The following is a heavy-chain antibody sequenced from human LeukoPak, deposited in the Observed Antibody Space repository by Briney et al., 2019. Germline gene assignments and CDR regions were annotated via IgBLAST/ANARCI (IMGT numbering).Heavy chain of an antibody. CDR3: ARHRAYCGGDCYSFDY. J-gene: IGHJ4*02. CDR2: IYYSGST. Sequence: SPSETLSLTCTVSGGSISSYYWSWVRQPPGKGLEWIGYIYYSGSTNYNPSHKSRVTISVDTSKNQFFLKLTSVTAADTAIYYCARHRAYCGGDCYSFDYWGQGTLVTVSS. CDR1: GGSISSYY. D-gene: IGHD2-21*02. V-gene: IGHV4-59*08.